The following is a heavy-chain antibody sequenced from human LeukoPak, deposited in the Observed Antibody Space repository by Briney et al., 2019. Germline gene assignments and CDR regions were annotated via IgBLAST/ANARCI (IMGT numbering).Heavy chain of an antibody. CDR2: ISSSGSTI. CDR3: ARGLKDIVVVVAEPSFDY. J-gene: IGHJ4*02. Sequence: PGGSLRLSCAASGFTFSSYEMNWVRQAPGKGLEWVSYISSSGSTIYYADSVKGRFTISRDNAKNSLYLQMNSLRAEDTAVYYCARGLKDIVVVVAEPSFDYWGQGTLVTVSS. V-gene: IGHV3-48*03. D-gene: IGHD2-15*01. CDR1: GFTFSSYE.